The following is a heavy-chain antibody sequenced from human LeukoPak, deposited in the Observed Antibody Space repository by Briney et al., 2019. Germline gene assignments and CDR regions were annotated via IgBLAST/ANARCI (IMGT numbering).Heavy chain of an antibody. V-gene: IGHV4-59*08. CDR2: IHYWEST. CDR1: GGSIRSYY. Sequence: PSETLSLTCTVSGGSIRSYYWGWIRQPPGKGLEWIGYIHYWESTKYNPSLKSRVTIPVDTSKNQFPLKLSSVTAADTAVSYCASRSGSFSDALDIWGQGTLVTVSS. D-gene: IGHD3-10*01. J-gene: IGHJ3*02. CDR3: ASRSGSFSDALDI.